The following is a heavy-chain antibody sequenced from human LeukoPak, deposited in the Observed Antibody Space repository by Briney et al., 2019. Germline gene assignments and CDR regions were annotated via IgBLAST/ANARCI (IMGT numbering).Heavy chain of an antibody. V-gene: IGHV3-21*01. Sequence: PGGPLRLSCAASGFTVSSNYMSWVRQAPGKGLEWVSSISGRSTYIFYADSVKGRFTISRDNAKNSLSLQTNSLRAEDTAVYYCARGLGTTVTNEYYYDSSGYYDGGLDYWGQGILVTVSS. CDR2: ISGRSTYI. J-gene: IGHJ4*02. D-gene: IGHD3-22*01. CDR1: GFTVSSNY. CDR3: ARGLGTTVTNEYYYDSSGYYDGGLDY.